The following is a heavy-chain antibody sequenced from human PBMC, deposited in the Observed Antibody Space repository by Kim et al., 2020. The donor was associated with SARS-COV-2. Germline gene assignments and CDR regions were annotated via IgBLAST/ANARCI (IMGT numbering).Heavy chain of an antibody. J-gene: IGHJ4*02. CDR1: GGSISSSFNY. Sequence: SETLSLTCTVSGGSISSSFNYWGWISQPPGKGLEWIGSVYHSGSTYDSPSLKSRVTVSVDTSKNEFYLKVTSVTAADTAVYFCARLPHDSSGYVDSWGPGILVTVSS. CDR2: VYHSGST. V-gene: IGHV4-39*01. CDR3: ARLPHDSSGYVDS. D-gene: IGHD3-22*01.